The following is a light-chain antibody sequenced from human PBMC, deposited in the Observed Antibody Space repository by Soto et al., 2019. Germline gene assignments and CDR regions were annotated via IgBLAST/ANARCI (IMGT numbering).Light chain of an antibody. CDR3: QQYTNWPET. V-gene: IGKV3-15*01. CDR2: GAS. CDR1: QSVSSN. Sequence: VIGQSPTTLNVSPGERATLSCRASQSVSSNLAWYQQKPGQAPRLLIYGASTRATGIPARFSGSGSGTEFTLTISNLQSEDFAVYYCQQYTNWPETFGQGTKV. J-gene: IGKJ1*01.